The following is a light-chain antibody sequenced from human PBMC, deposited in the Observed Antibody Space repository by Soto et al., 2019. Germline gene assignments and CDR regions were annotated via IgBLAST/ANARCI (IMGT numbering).Light chain of an antibody. CDR1: SSDVGSYNL. CDR2: EAT. J-gene: IGLJ2*01. Sequence: QSALTQPASVSGSPEQSITISCTGTSSDVGSYNLVSWYQQHPGKAPKVMIYEATKRPSGVSNRFSGSKSGNTASLTISGLQAEDEADYYCSSYSTTSSPHVLFGGGTQLTVL. CDR3: SSYSTTSSPHVL. V-gene: IGLV2-14*02.